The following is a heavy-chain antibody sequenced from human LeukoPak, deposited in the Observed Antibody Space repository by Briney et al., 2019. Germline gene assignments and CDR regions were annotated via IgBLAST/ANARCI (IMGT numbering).Heavy chain of an antibody. CDR1: VVTSTTHW. CDR3: VRSFSGPADY. D-gene: IGHD3-10*01. Sequence: GASLRLSCAASVVTSTTHWFHSVRQAPGKGLVWVSRINTDGTTTNYADSVKGRFTISRDSTKSTLYLQMNSLRAEDTAVYYCVRSFSGPADYWGQGTQVTVSS. V-gene: IGHV3-74*01. J-gene: IGHJ4*02. CDR2: INTDGTTT.